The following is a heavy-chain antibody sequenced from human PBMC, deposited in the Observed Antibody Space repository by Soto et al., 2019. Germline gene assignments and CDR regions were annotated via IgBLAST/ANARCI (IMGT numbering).Heavy chain of an antibody. Sequence: GASVKVSCKASGYTFTSYAMHWVRQAPGQRLEWMGWINAGNGNTKYSQKFQGRVTITRDTSASTAYMEPSSLRSEDTAVYYCARSLGGSSWYNYYFDYWGQGTLVTVSS. CDR2: INAGNGNT. D-gene: IGHD6-13*01. CDR3: ARSLGGSSWYNYYFDY. V-gene: IGHV1-3*01. CDR1: GYTFTSYA. J-gene: IGHJ4*02.